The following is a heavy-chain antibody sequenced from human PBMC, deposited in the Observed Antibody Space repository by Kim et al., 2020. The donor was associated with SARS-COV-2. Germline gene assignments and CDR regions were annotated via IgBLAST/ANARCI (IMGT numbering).Heavy chain of an antibody. D-gene: IGHD6-13*01. Sequence: SVKVSCKASGGTFSSYAISWVRQAPGQGLEWMGGIIPIFGTANYAQKFQGRVTITADESTSTAYMELSSLRSADTAVYYCASYSDSSSWGNYYYGMDVWGQATTVTVSS. CDR1: GGTFSSYA. CDR2: IIPIFGTA. V-gene: IGHV1-69*13. CDR3: ASYSDSSSWGNYYYGMDV. J-gene: IGHJ6*02.